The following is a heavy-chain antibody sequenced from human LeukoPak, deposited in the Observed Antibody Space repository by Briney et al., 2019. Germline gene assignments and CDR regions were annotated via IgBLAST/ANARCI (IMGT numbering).Heavy chain of an antibody. J-gene: IGHJ4*02. V-gene: IGHV3-23*01. CDR1: GFTFSSYA. D-gene: IGHD3-22*01. CDR2: ISGSGGST. Sequence: GGSLRLSCAASGFTFSSYAMSWVRQAPGKGLEWVSAISGSGGSTYYADSVKGRFTISRDNSKNTLYLQMNSLRAEDTAVYYCAKSKNYYDSSGSVYWGQGTLVTVSS. CDR3: AKSKNYYDSSGSVY.